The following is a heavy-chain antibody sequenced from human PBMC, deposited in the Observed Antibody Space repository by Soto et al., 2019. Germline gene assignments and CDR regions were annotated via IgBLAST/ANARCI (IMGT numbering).Heavy chain of an antibody. J-gene: IGHJ4*02. D-gene: IGHD1-26*01. CDR2: IRSKANSYAT. CDR1: GFTFSGSA. V-gene: IGHV3-73*02. Sequence: EVQLVESGGGLVQPGGSLKLSCAASGFTFSGSAMHWVRQASGKGLVWVGRIRSKANSYATAYAASVKGRFTISRDDSKNTAYLQMNSLKTEDTAVYYCTRPTGSCDYWGQGTLVTVSS. CDR3: TRPTGSCDY.